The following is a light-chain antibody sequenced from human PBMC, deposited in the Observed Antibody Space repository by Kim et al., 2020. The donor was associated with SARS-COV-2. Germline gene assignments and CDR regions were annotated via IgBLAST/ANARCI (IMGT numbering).Light chain of an antibody. Sequence: IQLTQSPSSVSASVGDRVTITCRASQDINTWLGWYQQKPGKAPKPLIYGASNLQSGVPSRFSGSGSGTDFTLTISRLQPDDCATYYCQQANSFPPWTFGQGTKVEI. CDR2: GAS. V-gene: IGKV1-12*01. J-gene: IGKJ1*01. CDR1: QDINTW. CDR3: QQANSFPPWT.